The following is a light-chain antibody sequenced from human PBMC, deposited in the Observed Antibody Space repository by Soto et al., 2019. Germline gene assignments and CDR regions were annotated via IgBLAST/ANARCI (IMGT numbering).Light chain of an antibody. CDR1: QSVSNNY. J-gene: IGKJ2*01. CDR2: GVS. Sequence: EIVLTQSPGTLSLSPGERATLSCRASQSVSNNYLAWYQQKPGQAPRLLIYGVSTRATGIPDRFTGSGSGRDFTLTISRLEPEDFAVYYCQQYGRSPYSFGQGTKVDIK. CDR3: QQYGRSPYS. V-gene: IGKV3-20*01.